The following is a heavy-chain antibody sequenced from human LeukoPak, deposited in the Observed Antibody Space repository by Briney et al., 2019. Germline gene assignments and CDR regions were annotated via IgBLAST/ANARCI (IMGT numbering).Heavy chain of an antibody. V-gene: IGHV5-51*01. Sequence: GESLKISCKGSGYSFTSYWIGWVRQMPGKGLEWMGIIYPGDSDTRYSPSFQGQVTISADKSISTAYLQWSSLKASDTAMYYCARGPHYDILTGYGYYYYYMDVWGKGTTVTVSS. CDR2: IYPGDSDT. CDR3: ARGPHYDILTGYGYYYYYMDV. CDR1: GYSFTSYW. J-gene: IGHJ6*03. D-gene: IGHD3-9*01.